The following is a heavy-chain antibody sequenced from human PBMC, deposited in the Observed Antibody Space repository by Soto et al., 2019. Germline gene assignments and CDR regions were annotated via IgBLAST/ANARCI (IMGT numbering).Heavy chain of an antibody. D-gene: IGHD6-19*01. CDR3: ARVEDSSGWFDY. CDR1: GDRVPANSAA. V-gene: IGHV6-1*01. CDR2: TYYRSKWYY. J-gene: IGHJ4*02. Sequence: VKLKHSVPGWLRPSQTLSLTCPISGDRVPANSAAWNWTGKSPSRGLGWLGRTYYRSKWYYDYAVSVKSRLKINPDTSKNQVSLQLNSVTPEDTAVYYCARVEDSSGWFDYWGQGTLVTVSS.